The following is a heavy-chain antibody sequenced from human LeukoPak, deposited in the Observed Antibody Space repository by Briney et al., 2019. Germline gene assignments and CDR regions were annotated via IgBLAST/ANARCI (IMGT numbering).Heavy chain of an antibody. Sequence: ASVKVSCKAPGYTFTSYGFSWVRQAPGQGLEWMGWISAYNGNTNYAQKLQGRVTMTTDTSTSTAYMELRSLRSDDTAVYYCARDEPIVGATSIDYWGQGTLVTVSS. J-gene: IGHJ4*02. D-gene: IGHD1-26*01. CDR3: ARDEPIVGATSIDY. CDR2: ISAYNGNT. CDR1: GYTFTSYG. V-gene: IGHV1-18*01.